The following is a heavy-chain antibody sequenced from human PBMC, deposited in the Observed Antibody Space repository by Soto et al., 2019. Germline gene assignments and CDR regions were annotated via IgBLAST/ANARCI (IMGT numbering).Heavy chain of an antibody. V-gene: IGHV3-48*04. CDR1: GFTFSSYS. J-gene: IGHJ4*02. CDR3: ARDDAIVVVPAAMFDY. CDR2: ISSSSSTI. D-gene: IGHD2-2*01. Sequence: GGSLRLSCAASGFTFSSYSMNWVRQAPGKGLEWVSYISSSSSTIYYADSVKGRFTISRDNAKNSLYLQMNSLRAEDTAVYYCARDDAIVVVPAAMFDYWGQGTLVTVSS.